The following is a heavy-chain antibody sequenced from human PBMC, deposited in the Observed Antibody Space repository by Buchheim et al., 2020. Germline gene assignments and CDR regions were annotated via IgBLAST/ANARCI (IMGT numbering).Heavy chain of an antibody. D-gene: IGHD3-16*01. V-gene: IGHV3-7*01. Sequence: EVQLVESGGGLVQPGGSLRLSCAASGFTFSSYWMTWVRQAPGKGLEWMASIKEDGSEEQYVDSVKGRFTISRDNARKSLYLQMNNLRAEDTAVYYCARGGGRLADFWGQGTL. CDR1: GFTFSSYW. CDR2: IKEDGSEE. CDR3: ARGGGRLADF. J-gene: IGHJ4*02.